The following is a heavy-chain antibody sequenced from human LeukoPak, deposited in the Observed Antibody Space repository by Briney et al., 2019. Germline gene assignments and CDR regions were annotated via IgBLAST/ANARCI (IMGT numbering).Heavy chain of an antibody. V-gene: IGHV1-2*02. CDR1: GYIFTSYY. J-gene: IGHJ5*02. CDR2: INPNSGGT. D-gene: IGHD2-21*01. CDR3: ARAAYDSNWFDP. Sequence: ASVKVSCKASGYIFTSYYMHWVRQAPGQGLEWMGWINPNSGGTNYAQKFQGRVTMTRDTSISTAYMELSRLRSDDTAVYYCARAAYDSNWFDPWGQGTLVTVSS.